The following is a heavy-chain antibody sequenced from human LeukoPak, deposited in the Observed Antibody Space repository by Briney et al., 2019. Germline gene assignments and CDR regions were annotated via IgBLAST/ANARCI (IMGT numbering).Heavy chain of an antibody. V-gene: IGHV4-59*01. D-gene: IGHD3-10*01. CDR1: GASLSISS. CDR2: IYYSGST. Sequence: SETLSLTCTISGASLSISSGSWIRHPPEEGLEGSGYIYYSGSTNQNPPLKSRVTISVDSSKNQFSLELISVTAADTAVYYCARDTLESYGSGSYRWFDPWGQGTLVTVSS. J-gene: IGHJ5*02. CDR3: ARDTLESYGSGSYRWFDP.